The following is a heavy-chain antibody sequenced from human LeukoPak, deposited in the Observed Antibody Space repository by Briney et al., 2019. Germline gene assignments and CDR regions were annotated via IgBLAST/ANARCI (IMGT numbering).Heavy chain of an antibody. CDR2: IKQDGSEK. J-gene: IGHJ4*02. CDR1: GFTFSSYW. Sequence: GGSLRLSCAASGFTFSSYWMNWVRQAPGKGLEWVANIKQDGSEKYYVDSVKGRFTISRDNAKNSLFLQMNSLRAEDTAVYYCAPGGVAGDYWGQGTLVSVSS. CDR3: APGGVAGDY. D-gene: IGHD6-19*01. V-gene: IGHV3-7*01.